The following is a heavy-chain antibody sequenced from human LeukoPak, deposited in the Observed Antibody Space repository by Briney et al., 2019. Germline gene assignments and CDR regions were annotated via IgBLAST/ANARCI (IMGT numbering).Heavy chain of an antibody. CDR1: GGSFSGYY. Sequence: SETLSLTCAVYGGSFSGYYWSWIRQPPGKGLEWIGEINHSGSTNYKPSLKSRVTISVDTSKNQFSLKLSSVTAADTAVYYCARGRTYYDGSGYYWADAFDIWGQGTMVTVSS. CDR3: ARGRTYYDGSGYYWADAFDI. V-gene: IGHV4-34*01. CDR2: INHSGST. J-gene: IGHJ3*02. D-gene: IGHD3-22*01.